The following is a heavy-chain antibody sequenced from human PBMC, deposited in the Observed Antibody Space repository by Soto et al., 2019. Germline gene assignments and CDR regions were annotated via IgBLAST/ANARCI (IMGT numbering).Heavy chain of an antibody. J-gene: IGHJ4*02. CDR3: ARLNKQGLSRAPFDY. Sequence: SETVSLTCTVSGAYISSSSYYWGWIRQPPGKGLEWIGTIYYSGSTYYNPSLKSRVTISVDTSKNQFSLKLSSVTAADTAVYYCARLNKQGLSRAPFDYWGQGTLVTVSS. CDR1: GAYISSSSYY. D-gene: IGHD6-19*01. CDR2: IYYSGST. V-gene: IGHV4-39*01.